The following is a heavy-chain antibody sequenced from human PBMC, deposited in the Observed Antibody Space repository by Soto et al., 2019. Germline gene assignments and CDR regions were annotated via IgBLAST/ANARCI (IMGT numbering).Heavy chain of an antibody. CDR1: GYTFTSYG. Sequence: ASVKVSCKASGYTFTSYGISWVRQAPGQGLEWMGWISAYNGNTNYAQKLQGRVTMTTDTSTSTAYMELRSLRSDDTAVYYCARDLTRYSYGFALDYWGQGTLVTVSS. V-gene: IGHV1-18*01. D-gene: IGHD5-18*01. CDR2: ISAYNGNT. J-gene: IGHJ4*02. CDR3: ARDLTRYSYGFALDY.